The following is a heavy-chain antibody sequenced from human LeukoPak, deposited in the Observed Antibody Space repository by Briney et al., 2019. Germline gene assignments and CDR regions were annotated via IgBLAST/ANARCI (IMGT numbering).Heavy chain of an antibody. D-gene: IGHD6-13*01. CDR1: GFTFDDYA. V-gene: IGHV3-9*03. CDR2: ISWNSGSI. Sequence: GGSLRLSCAASGFTFDDYAMHWVRQAPGKGLEWVSGISWNSGSIGYADSVKGRFTISRDNAKNSLYLQMNSLRAEDMALYYCAKAAAAAGTNFDYWGQGTLVTVSS. CDR3: AKAAAAAGTNFDY. J-gene: IGHJ4*02.